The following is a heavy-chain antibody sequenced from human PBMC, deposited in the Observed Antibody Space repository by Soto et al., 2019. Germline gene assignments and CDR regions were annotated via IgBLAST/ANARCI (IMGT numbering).Heavy chain of an antibody. Sequence: QVQLVQSGAEVKKPGASVKVSCKASGNTFTDYDINWVRQAAGQGPEWMGWMNPYSNNRGYAQNFQGRLIMTMDTSMTTAYMELTSLRSEDTAIYYCARGRFRRTWFDPWGQGTLVTVSS. CDR3: ARGRFRRTWFDP. CDR1: GNTFTDYD. J-gene: IGHJ5*02. V-gene: IGHV1-8*01. CDR2: MNPYSNNR.